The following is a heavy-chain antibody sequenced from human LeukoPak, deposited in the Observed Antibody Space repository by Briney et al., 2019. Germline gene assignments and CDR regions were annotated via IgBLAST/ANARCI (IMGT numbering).Heavy chain of an antibody. Sequence: GESLRLSCAASGFTFSSSWMTWVRQAPGKGLEWVANIKQDGSEKYYVDSVKGRFTISRDNAKNSLYLQMNSLRAEDTAVYYCARGLRWFDPWGQGTLVTVSS. D-gene: IGHD3-16*01. CDR1: GFTFSSSW. CDR2: IKQDGSEK. CDR3: ARGLRWFDP. V-gene: IGHV3-7*01. J-gene: IGHJ5*02.